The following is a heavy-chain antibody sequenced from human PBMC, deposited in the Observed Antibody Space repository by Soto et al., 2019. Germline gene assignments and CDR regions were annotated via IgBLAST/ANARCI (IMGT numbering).Heavy chain of an antibody. CDR2: IIPIFPTP. CDR3: ARDKDRLQLGGNYHYIMDV. CDR1: GGTFRTAA. V-gene: IGHV1-69*12. J-gene: IGHJ6*02. Sequence: QVQLVQSGAEVKKPGSSVKISCKASGGTFRTAAFSWVRQAPGQGLEWMGGIIPIFPTPDYAQKFQGRVTVTADGCTTTNNMEMTSLRSEDTAIYYCARDKDRLQLGGNYHYIMDVWGQGTTVTVSS. D-gene: IGHD1-1*01.